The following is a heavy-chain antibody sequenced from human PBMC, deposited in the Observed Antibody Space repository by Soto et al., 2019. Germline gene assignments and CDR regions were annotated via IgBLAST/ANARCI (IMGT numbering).Heavy chain of an antibody. J-gene: IGHJ4*02. V-gene: IGHV4-39*01. CDR3: AKNLPRTGRFDY. CDR2: IYYSVKT. CDR1: GASITSTTYF. Sequence: SETLSLTCSLSGASITSTTYFWAWIRQPPGNGLEWVGSIYYSVKTHYNPSLKSRTTISVDRSRNQFSLQVSSVTAADTAVYYCAKNLPRTGRFDYWGQGTVVTVSS.